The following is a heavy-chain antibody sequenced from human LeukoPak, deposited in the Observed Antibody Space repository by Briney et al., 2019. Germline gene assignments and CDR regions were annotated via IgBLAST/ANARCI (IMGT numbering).Heavy chain of an antibody. CDR2: IYPGDSDT. J-gene: IGHJ4*02. D-gene: IGHD2-2*01. Sequence: GESLKISCKGSGYRFTSYWIGWVRQMPGKGLEWMGIIYPGDSDTRYSPSFQGQVTISADKSISTAYLQWSSLKASDTAMYYCARQGLSCSSTTCQTSYCFDYWGQGTLVTVSS. CDR1: GYRFTSYW. CDR3: ARQGLSCSSTTCQTSYCFDY. V-gene: IGHV5-51*01.